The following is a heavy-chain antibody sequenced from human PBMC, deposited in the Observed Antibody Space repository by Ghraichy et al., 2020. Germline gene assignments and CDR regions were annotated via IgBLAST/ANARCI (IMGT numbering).Heavy chain of an antibody. V-gene: IGHV3-11*01. J-gene: IGHJ6*02. D-gene: IGHD5-24*01. CDR2: ISSSGSTI. CDR1: GFTFSDYY. CDR3: AQSLDGYYYGMDV. Sequence: LSLTCAASGFTFSDYYMSWIRQAPGKGLEWVSYISSSGSTIYYADSVKGRFTISRDNAKNSLYLQMNSLRAEDTAVYYCAQSLDGYYYGMDVWGQGTTVTVSS.